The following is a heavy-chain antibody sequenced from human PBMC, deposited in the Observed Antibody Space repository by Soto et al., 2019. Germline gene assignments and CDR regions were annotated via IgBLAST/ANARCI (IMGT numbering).Heavy chain of an antibody. J-gene: IGHJ6*02. CDR3: ARGGNYYYGMDV. CDR1: GGTFSSYT. V-gene: IGHV1-69*02. D-gene: IGHD3-16*01. Sequence: QVQLVQSGAEVKKPGSSVKVSCKASGGTFSSYTISWVRQAPGQGLEWMGRIIPILGIANYAQKFQGRVTITADKSTSTAYMEVSSLRSEDTAVYYCARGGNYYYGMDVWGQGTTVTVSS. CDR2: IIPILGIA.